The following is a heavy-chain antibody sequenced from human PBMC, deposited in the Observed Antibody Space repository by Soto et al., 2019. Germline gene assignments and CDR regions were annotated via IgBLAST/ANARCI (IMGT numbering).Heavy chain of an antibody. D-gene: IGHD5-18*01. CDR3: ARGAADTDMVDS. J-gene: IGHJ4*02. V-gene: IGHV4-59*01. CDR2: IFYSGST. Sequence: SETLSLTCTVSGGSIRSYYWTWIRQPPGKGLEWRGYIFYSGSTFYNPSPKSRVTISIHTSKSQFSLQLTSVTAADTAVYYCARGAADTDMVDSWGQGTLVTVSS. CDR1: GGSIRSYY.